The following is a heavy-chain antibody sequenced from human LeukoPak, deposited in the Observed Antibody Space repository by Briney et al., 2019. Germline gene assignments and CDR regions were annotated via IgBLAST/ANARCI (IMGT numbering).Heavy chain of an antibody. J-gene: IGHJ3*02. CDR2: IYHSGNT. CDR3: AGVVVLDAFDI. Sequence: SETLSLTCTVSGYSISSGYYWGWLRQPPGKGLEWIGSIYHSGNTYYNPSLKSRVTISVDTSKNQFSLRLSSVTAADTAVYYCAGVVVLDAFDIWGQGTMVTVSS. D-gene: IGHD3-22*01. V-gene: IGHV4-38-2*02. CDR1: GYSISSGYY.